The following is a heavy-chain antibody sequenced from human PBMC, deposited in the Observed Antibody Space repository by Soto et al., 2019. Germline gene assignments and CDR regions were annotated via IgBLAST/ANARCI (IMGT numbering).Heavy chain of an antibody. J-gene: IGHJ4*02. Sequence: EVQLLESGGGLVQPEGSLRLSCAASGFTFSSYAMSWVRQAPGKGLEWVSAISGSGGSTYYADSVKGRFTISRDNSKNTLYLQMNSLRAEDTAVYYCAKDRGGYSYGEDLDYWGQGTLVTVSS. V-gene: IGHV3-23*01. CDR3: AKDRGGYSYGEDLDY. D-gene: IGHD5-18*01. CDR2: ISGSGGST. CDR1: GFTFSSYA.